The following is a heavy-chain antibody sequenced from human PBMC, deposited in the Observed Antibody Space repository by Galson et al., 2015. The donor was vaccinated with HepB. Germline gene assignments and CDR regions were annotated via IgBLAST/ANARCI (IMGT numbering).Heavy chain of an antibody. CDR3: AKGKYYDVLTGYYPFDY. D-gene: IGHD3-9*01. J-gene: IGHJ4*02. Sequence: SLRLSCAASGFTFSNYAMSWVRQVPGKGLEWVSAIRGSGGSTYYADSGKGRFTISRDNSKNTLYQQMNSLRAEDTAVYYCAKGKYYDVLTGYYPFDYWGQGNLVTVSS. CDR1: GFTFSNYA. CDR2: IRGSGGST. V-gene: IGHV3-23*01.